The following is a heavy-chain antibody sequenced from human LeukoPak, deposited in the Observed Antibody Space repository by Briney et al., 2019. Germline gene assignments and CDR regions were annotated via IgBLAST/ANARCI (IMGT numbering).Heavy chain of an antibody. CDR1: GFTFSSYG. CDR2: IRSKAYGGTT. Sequence: GGSLRLSCAASGFTFSSYGMSWVRQAPGKGLEWVGFIRSKAYGGTTKNAASVKGRFTMSRDDSRSIAYLQMNSLKTEDTAVYYCTRRYNYDSSGYYYVRDAFDIWGQGTMVTVSS. CDR3: TRRYNYDSSGYYYVRDAFDI. J-gene: IGHJ3*02. V-gene: IGHV3-49*04. D-gene: IGHD3-22*01.